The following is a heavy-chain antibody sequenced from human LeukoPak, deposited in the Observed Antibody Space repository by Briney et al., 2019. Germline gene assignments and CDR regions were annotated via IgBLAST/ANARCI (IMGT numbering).Heavy chain of an antibody. CDR3: ARMSSGSYFGRYYYYGMDV. Sequence: SVKVSCKASGGTFSSYTISWVRQAPGQGIEWMGRIIPILGIANYAQKFQGRVTITADKSTSTAYMELSSLRSEDTAVYYCARMSSGSYFGRYYYYGMDVWGQGTTVTVSS. J-gene: IGHJ6*02. CDR2: IIPILGIA. CDR1: GGTFSSYT. D-gene: IGHD3-10*01. V-gene: IGHV1-69*02.